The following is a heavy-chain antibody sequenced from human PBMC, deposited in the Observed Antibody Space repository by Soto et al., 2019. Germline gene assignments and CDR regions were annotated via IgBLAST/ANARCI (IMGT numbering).Heavy chain of an antibody. CDR1: GFTFDYYW. CDR3: VRGQRGGFDL. J-gene: IGHJ3*01. CDR2: IQNDASLT. Sequence: LVESGGGLVQSGGSLRLSCAASGFTFDYYWMHWVHQVPGKGLLWVSHIQNDASLTTYADSVKGRVIISRDNAKNTLYLQMNGLRVEDTAVYFCVRGQRGGFDLWGQGTMVTVSS. V-gene: IGHV3-74*01. D-gene: IGHD2-15*01.